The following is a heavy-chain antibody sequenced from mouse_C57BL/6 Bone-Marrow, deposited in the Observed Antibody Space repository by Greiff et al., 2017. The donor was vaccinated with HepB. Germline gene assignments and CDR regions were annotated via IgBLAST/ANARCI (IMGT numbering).Heavy chain of an antibody. CDR2: ISSGSSTI. Sequence: EVKLMESGGGLVKPGGSLKLSCAASGFTFSDYGMHWVRQAPEKGLEWVAYISSGSSTIYYADTVKGRFTISRDNAKNTLFLQMTSLRSEDTAMYYCARQYYYVGAYWGQGTLVTVSA. CDR1: GFTFSDYG. CDR3: ARQYYYVGAY. V-gene: IGHV5-17*01. D-gene: IGHD1-1*01. J-gene: IGHJ3*01.